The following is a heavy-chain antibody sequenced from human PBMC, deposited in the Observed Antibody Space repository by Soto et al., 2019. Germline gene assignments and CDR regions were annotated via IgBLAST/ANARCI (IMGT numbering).Heavy chain of an antibody. J-gene: IGHJ1*01. D-gene: IGHD2-15*01. CDR3: ARLLGYCSGGSCFVAEYFQH. V-gene: IGHV5-51*01. Sequence: GESLKISCKGSGYSFTSYWIGWVRQMPVKGLEWMGIIYPGDSDTRYSPSFQGQVTISADKSISTAYLQWSSLKASDTAMYYCARLLGYCSGGSCFVAEYFQHWGQGTLVTVSS. CDR1: GYSFTSYW. CDR2: IYPGDSDT.